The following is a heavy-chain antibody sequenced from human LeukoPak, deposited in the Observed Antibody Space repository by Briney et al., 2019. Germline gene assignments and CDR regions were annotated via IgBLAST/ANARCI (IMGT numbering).Heavy chain of an antibody. CDR1: GFTFSNYG. CDR3: ARSPYRGGSSWTEFDY. D-gene: IGHD6-13*01. V-gene: IGHV3-30*02. Sequence: GGSLRLSCAASGFTFSNYGIHWVRQAPGKGLEWVAFIRYDGSDKYYADSVKGRFTIPRDSSKNTVYLQMNSLSDEDTAVYYCARSPYRGGSSWTEFDYWGQGTLVTVSS. CDR2: IRYDGSDK. J-gene: IGHJ4*02.